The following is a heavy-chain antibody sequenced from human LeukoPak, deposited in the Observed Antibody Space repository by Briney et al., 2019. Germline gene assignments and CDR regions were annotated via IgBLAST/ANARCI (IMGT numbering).Heavy chain of an antibody. Sequence: ASVKVSCKASGGTFSSYAISWVRQAPGQGLEWMGGIIPIFGTANYAQKFQGRVTITTDESTSTDYMELSSLRSEDTAVYYWARTSRGGQPYYYMDVWGKGTTVTVSS. CDR1: GGTFSSYA. D-gene: IGHD3-16*01. CDR3: ARTSRGGQPYYYMDV. J-gene: IGHJ6*03. V-gene: IGHV1-69*05. CDR2: IIPIFGTA.